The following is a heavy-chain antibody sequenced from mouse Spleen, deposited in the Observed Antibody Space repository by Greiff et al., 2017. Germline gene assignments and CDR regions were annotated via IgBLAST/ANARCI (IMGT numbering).Heavy chain of an antibody. CDR2: IYPRSGNT. CDR1: GYTFTSYG. CDR3: AREGFGSSAY. V-gene: IGHV1-81*01. Sequence: ESGAELARPGASVKLSCKASGYTFTSYGISWVKQRTGQGLEWIGEIYPRSGNTYYNEKFKGKATLTADKSSSTAYMELRSLTSEDSAVYFCAREGFGSSAYWGQGTTLTVSS. D-gene: IGHD1-1*01. J-gene: IGHJ2*01.